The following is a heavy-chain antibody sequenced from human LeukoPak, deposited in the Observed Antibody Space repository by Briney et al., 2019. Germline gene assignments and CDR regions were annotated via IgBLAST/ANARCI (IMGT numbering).Heavy chain of an antibody. Sequence: GSLRLSCAASGFTFDTYGMHWVRQGPGKGLEWVAVIWYDGSNKYYADSVKGRFTISRDNSENTLYLQMNSLRAEDTAVYYCARARFRYCTTTSCFVKDYWGQGTLVTVSS. CDR2: IWYDGSNK. J-gene: IGHJ4*02. CDR1: GFTFDTYG. CDR3: ARARFRYCTTTSCFVKDY. D-gene: IGHD2-2*01. V-gene: IGHV3-33*01.